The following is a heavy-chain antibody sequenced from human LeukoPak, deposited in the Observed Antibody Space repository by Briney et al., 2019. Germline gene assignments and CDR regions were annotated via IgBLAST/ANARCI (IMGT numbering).Heavy chain of an antibody. V-gene: IGHV4-39*07. CDR1: GGSISSGGYY. Sequence: PSETLSLTCTVSGGSISSGGYYWSWIRQPPGKGLEWIGEINHSGSTNYNPSLKSRVTISVDTSKNQFSLKLSSVTAADTAVYYCATCSSTSCCYYYGMDVWGQGTTVTVSS. CDR2: INHSGST. CDR3: ATCSSTSCCYYYGMDV. D-gene: IGHD2-2*01. J-gene: IGHJ6*02.